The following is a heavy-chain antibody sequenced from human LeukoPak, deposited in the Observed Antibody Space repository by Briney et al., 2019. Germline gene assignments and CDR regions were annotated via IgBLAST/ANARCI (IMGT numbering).Heavy chain of an antibody. CDR1: GFSLDTSGKG. J-gene: IGHJ5*02. CDR3: AHLSSSVTTGWFDP. V-gene: IGHV2-5*02. D-gene: IGHD4-17*01. Sequence: ESGPTLVNPTGTLTLTCTFSGFSLDTSGKGVGWIRQAPGKPLEWLALTYWDDDKRYSPSLNNRLTLTKDTSRNQVVLTMTNMDPMDTATYYCAHLSSSVTTGWFDPWSQGVLVTVSS. CDR2: TYWDDDK.